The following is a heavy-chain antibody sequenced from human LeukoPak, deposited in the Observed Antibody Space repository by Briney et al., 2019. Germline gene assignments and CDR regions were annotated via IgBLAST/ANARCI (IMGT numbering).Heavy chain of an antibody. CDR2: ISSSSSYI. J-gene: IGHJ4*02. CDR1: GFTFSSYS. D-gene: IGHD7-27*01. Sequence: PGGSLRLSCAASGFTFSSYSMNWVRQAPGKGLEWVSSISSSSSYIYYADSVKGRFTISRDNAKNSLYLQMNSLRAEDTAVYYCARVIWGSGYYFDYWGQGTLVTVSS. CDR3: ARVIWGSGYYFDY. V-gene: IGHV3-21*01.